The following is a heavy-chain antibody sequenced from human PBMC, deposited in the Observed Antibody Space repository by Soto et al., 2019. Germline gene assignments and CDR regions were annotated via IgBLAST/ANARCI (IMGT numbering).Heavy chain of an antibody. Sequence: QVQLVQSGAAVKEPGASVKVSCKAYGYTFTSHTIHWARQAPGQGLEWMGWIIVSHGRPRIAPQFQGRVTFTTDTSAATAYMELNSLTSEDTAVYFCARDPEDRVPGDFWGQGTLVVVSS. CDR1: GYTFTSHT. CDR3: ARDPEDRVPGDF. CDR2: IIVSHGRP. J-gene: IGHJ4*02. V-gene: IGHV1-3*01. D-gene: IGHD2-15*01.